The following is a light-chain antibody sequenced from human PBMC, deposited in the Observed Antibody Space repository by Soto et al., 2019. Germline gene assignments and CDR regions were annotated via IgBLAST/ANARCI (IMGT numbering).Light chain of an antibody. CDR3: CSYAGSYV. CDR2: DVS. V-gene: IGLV2-11*01. Sequence: QSALTQPRSVSGSPGQSVTISCTGTSSDVGGYNYVSWYQQHPGKAPKLMIYDVSKRPSGVPDRFSGSKSGNTASLTISGLQAEDEADYYCCSYAGSYVFGTGTKDRP. J-gene: IGLJ1*01. CDR1: SSDVGGYNY.